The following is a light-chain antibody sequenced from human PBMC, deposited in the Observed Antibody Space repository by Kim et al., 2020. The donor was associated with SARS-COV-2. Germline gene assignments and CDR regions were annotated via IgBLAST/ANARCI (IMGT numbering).Light chain of an antibody. CDR3: QQYGSSPLT. CDR2: GAS. Sequence: APGDRASLSCRASHSGGSSYLAWYQQKPGQAPRLLIYGASSRATGIPDRFSGSGSRTDFTLTISRLEPEDVAVYYCQQYGSSPLTFGGGTKVDIK. V-gene: IGKV3-20*01. CDR1: HSGGSSY. J-gene: IGKJ4*01.